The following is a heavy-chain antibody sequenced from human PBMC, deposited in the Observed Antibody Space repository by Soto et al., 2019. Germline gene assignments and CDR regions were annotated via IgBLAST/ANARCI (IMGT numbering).Heavy chain of an antibody. D-gene: IGHD5-18*01. Sequence: QVQLVQSGAEVKKPGSSVKVSCKASGGTFSSYAISWVRQAPGQGLEWMGGIIPIFGTANYAQKFQGRVTITADESTTTAYIELSSLRSEDTAVYYCAGGPNLDTAMVGWFDPWGQGTLVTVSS. CDR2: IIPIFGTA. CDR3: AGGPNLDTAMVGWFDP. V-gene: IGHV1-69*12. J-gene: IGHJ5*02. CDR1: GGTFSSYA.